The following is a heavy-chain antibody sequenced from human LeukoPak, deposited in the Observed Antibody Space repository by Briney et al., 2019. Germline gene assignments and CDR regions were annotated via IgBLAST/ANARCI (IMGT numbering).Heavy chain of an antibody. J-gene: IGHJ4*02. CDR2: INDSEST. D-gene: IGHD3-3*01. Sequence: PSETLSLTCAVYGGPFSCYYWSWIRQPPGKGLEWIGEINDSESTNYNPSLKSRATISVDTSKNQFSLKLSSVTAADTAVYYCARHSTFFGVVIIKGRVRGPFDYWGQGTLVTVSS. CDR1: GGPFSCYY. V-gene: IGHV4-34*01. CDR3: ARHSTFFGVVIIKGRVRGPFDY.